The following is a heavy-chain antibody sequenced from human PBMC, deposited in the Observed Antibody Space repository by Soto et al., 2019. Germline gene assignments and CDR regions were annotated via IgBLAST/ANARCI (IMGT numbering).Heavy chain of an antibody. D-gene: IGHD1-26*01. CDR3: ARVVGWELLGCDY. Sequence: EVQLVESGGGLIQPGGSLRLSCAASGFTVSSNYMSWVRQAPGKGLEWVSVIYSGGSTYYADSVKGRFTISRDNSKNTLYLQMNSLRAEDTAVYYCARVVGWELLGCDYWGQGTLVTVSS. CDR2: IYSGGST. V-gene: IGHV3-53*01. CDR1: GFTVSSNY. J-gene: IGHJ4*02.